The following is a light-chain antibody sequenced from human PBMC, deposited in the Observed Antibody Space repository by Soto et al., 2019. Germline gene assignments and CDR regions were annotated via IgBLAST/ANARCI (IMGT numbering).Light chain of an antibody. CDR1: QIISSY. Sequence: DIQMTQSPSSLSASVGDRVTITCRASQIISSYLNWYQQKPGKAPKLVIYAAARLQSGVPSRFSGSGSGPDFTLTISSLQPEDFATYYCQQSYSTPWTFGQGTKVDI. V-gene: IGKV1-39*01. J-gene: IGKJ1*01. CDR3: QQSYSTPWT. CDR2: AAA.